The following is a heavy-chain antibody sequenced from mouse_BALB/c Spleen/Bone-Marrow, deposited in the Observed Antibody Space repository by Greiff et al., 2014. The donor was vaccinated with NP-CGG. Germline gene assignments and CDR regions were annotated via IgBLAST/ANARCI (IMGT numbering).Heavy chain of an antibody. CDR1: GFSLTTYG. V-gene: IGHV2-2*01. CDR2: IWSGGST. CDR3: VRKGYTGYFDV. D-gene: IGHD2-2*01. J-gene: IGHJ1*01. Sequence: QVQLKESGPGLVKPSQSLSITCTVSGFSLTTYGLHWIRQSPGKGLEWLGVIWSGGSTDYNAAFISRLIITKDNSKNQVFFKMNSLQTDDTAIYYCVRKGYTGYFDVWGAGTTVTVSS.